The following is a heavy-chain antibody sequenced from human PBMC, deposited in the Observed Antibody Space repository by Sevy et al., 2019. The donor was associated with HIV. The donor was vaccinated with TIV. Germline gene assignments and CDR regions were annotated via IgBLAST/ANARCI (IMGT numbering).Heavy chain of an antibody. D-gene: IGHD3-9*01. CDR3: ALRPLIDYYFFAEYFQY. J-gene: IGHJ1*01. CDR1: GFTFSNAW. V-gene: IGHV3-15*01. CDR2: IKSKTDGGTT. Sequence: GGSLRLSCAASGFTFSNAWMSWVRQAPGKGLEWVGHIKSKTDGGTTDYAAPVKGRFIISRDDSKNMLHLQMNGLQPEDTAVYYCALRPLIDYYFFAEYFQYWGQGTLVTVSS.